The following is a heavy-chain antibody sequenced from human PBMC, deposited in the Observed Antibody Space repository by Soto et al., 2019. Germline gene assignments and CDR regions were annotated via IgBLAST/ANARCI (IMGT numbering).Heavy chain of an antibody. J-gene: IGHJ4*02. CDR2: IYYDGST. CDR1: GGSISSVNYY. V-gene: IGHV4-31*03. D-gene: IGHD3-16*01. Sequence: QVQPQESGPGLVKPSQTLSLTCTVSGGSISSVNYYWSWIRQHPGKGLEWIGYIYYDGSTYYNPSLKSRVTISVDTSKNQFSLRLSSVTAAETAVYYCATEGGNGVDYGGQGTLVTVSS. CDR3: ATEGGNGVDY.